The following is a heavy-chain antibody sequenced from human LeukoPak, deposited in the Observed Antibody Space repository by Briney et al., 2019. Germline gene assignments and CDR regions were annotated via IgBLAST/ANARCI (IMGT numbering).Heavy chain of an antibody. J-gene: IGHJ4*02. V-gene: IGHV4-34*01. CDR2: INHSGST. Sequence: SETLSLTCAVYGGSFSGYYWSWIRQPPGKGLEWIGEINHSGSTNYNPSLKSRVIISVDTSKNQFSLKLSSVTAADTAVYYCAILPRDYWGQGTLVTVSS. CDR1: GGSFSGYY. CDR3: AILPRDY.